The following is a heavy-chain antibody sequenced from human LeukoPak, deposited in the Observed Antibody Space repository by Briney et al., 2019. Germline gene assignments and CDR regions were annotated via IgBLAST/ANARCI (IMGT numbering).Heavy chain of an antibody. V-gene: IGHV3-23*01. D-gene: IGHD6-19*01. J-gene: IGHJ4*02. CDR3: AKRRSGSSGWFPFDS. CDR1: GFTFSAYV. CDR2: ISGSGVSA. Sequence: GGSLRLSCVASGFTFSAYVMAWVRQAPGKGLEWVSGISGSGVSACYGDSVKGRFTISRDNPKNTVYLQMDSLRAEDTAVYYCAKRRSGSSGWFPFDSWGQGTLVTVSS.